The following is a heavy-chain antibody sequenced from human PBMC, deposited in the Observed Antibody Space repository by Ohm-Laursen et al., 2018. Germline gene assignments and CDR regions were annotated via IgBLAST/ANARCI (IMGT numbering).Heavy chain of an antibody. Sequence: SDTLSLTCTVSGGSISSYYWSWIRQPPGKGLEWIGYIYYSGSTNYNPSLKSRVTISVDTSKNQFSLKLSSVTAADTAVYYCARVHDYGGPLDYWGQGTLVTVSS. CDR2: IYYSGST. CDR1: GGSISSYY. V-gene: IGHV4-59*07. D-gene: IGHD4-23*01. CDR3: ARVHDYGGPLDY. J-gene: IGHJ4*02.